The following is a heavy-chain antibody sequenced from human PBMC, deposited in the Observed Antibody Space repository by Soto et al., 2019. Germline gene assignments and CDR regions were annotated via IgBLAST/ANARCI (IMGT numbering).Heavy chain of an antibody. Sequence: GASVKVSCKASGGTFSSYAISWVRQAPGQGLEWMGGIIPIFGTANYAQKFQGRVTITADESTSTAYMELSSLRSEDTAVYYCARGLMGRGSPYKPNWFDPWGQGTLVTVS. V-gene: IGHV1-69*13. CDR2: IIPIFGTA. D-gene: IGHD3-10*01. CDR3: ARGLMGRGSPYKPNWFDP. J-gene: IGHJ5*02. CDR1: GGTFSSYA.